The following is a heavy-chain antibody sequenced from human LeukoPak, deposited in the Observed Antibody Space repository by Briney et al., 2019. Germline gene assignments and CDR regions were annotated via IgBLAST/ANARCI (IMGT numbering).Heavy chain of an antibody. CDR3: ARIRKNVLLWFGEFPGGPFDP. Sequence: PGGSLRLSCAASGFTFSSYNINWVRQAPGKGLEWVSYISSSSSTIYYADSVKGRFTISRDNAKNSLYLQMNSLRAEDTAVYYCARIRKNVLLWFGEFPGGPFDPWGQGTLVTVSS. V-gene: IGHV3-48*04. CDR2: ISSSSSTI. D-gene: IGHD3-10*01. CDR1: GFTFSSYN. J-gene: IGHJ5*02.